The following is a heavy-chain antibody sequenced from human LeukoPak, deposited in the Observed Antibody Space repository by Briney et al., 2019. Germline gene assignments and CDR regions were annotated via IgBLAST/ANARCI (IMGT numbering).Heavy chain of an antibody. D-gene: IGHD2-2*01. J-gene: IGHJ6*03. CDR3: ATAGISKCSSTSCYESIFNYYYYYMDV. Sequence: ASVKISCKVSGYTFTDYYMHWVQQAPGKGLEWMGLVDPEDGETIYAEKFQGRVTITANTSTDTAYMELSSLRSEDTAVYYCATAGISKCSSTSCYESIFNYYYYYMDVWDKGTTVTVSS. CDR1: GYTFTDYY. CDR2: VDPEDGET. V-gene: IGHV1-69-2*01.